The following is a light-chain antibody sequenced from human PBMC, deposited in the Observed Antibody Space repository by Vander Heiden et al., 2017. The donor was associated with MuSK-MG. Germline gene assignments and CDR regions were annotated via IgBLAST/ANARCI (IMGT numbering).Light chain of an antibody. CDR1: QSISSY. V-gene: IGKV1-39*01. J-gene: IGKJ2*01. CDR2: AAS. CDR3: QQSYSIPGT. Sequence: DIQMTQSPSSLSASVGDRVTLTCRASQSISSYLNWYQQKPGKAPKLLIYAASSLQSGVPSRFSGSGSGTDFTLTISSLQPEDFATYYCQQSYSIPGTFGQGTKLEIK.